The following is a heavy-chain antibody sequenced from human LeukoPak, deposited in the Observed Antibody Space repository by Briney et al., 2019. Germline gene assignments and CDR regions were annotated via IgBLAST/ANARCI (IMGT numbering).Heavy chain of an antibody. CDR1: GYTFTNYG. Sequence: ASVKVSCKASGYTFTNYGFSWVRQAPGQGLEWMGWISAYNGKTYYAQKFQGRVTVTTDTSTSTAYMDLRSLRSDDTAVYYCARTKLDCKNGVCYDYWGQGTPVTVSS. J-gene: IGHJ4*02. CDR2: ISAYNGKT. D-gene: IGHD2-8*01. CDR3: ARTKLDCKNGVCYDY. V-gene: IGHV1-18*01.